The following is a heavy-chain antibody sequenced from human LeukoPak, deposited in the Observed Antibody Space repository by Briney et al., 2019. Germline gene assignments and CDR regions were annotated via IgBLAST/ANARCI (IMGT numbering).Heavy chain of an antibody. J-gene: IGHJ3*02. CDR3: ARDRGYSGSYYSESDAFDI. CDR2: IIPIFGTA. V-gene: IGHV1-69*05. D-gene: IGHD1-26*01. CDR1: GCTFSSYA. Sequence: SVKVSCKASGCTFSSYAISWVRQAPGQGLEWMGGIIPIFGTANYAQKFQGRVTITTDESTSTAYMELSSLRSEDTAVYYCARDRGYSGSYYSESDAFDIWGQGTMVTVSS.